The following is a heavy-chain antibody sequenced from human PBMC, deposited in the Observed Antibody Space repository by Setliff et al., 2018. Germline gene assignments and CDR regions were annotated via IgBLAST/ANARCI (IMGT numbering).Heavy chain of an antibody. CDR1: GGSISSYY. CDR2: IYYSGST. CDR3: AREGYYNFWSGFMDV. V-gene: IGHV4-59*01. J-gene: IGHJ6*02. Sequence: SETLSLTCTVSGGSISSYYWSWIRQPPGKGLEWIGYIYYSGSTNYNPSLKSRVTISVDTSKNQFFLKLSSVTAADTAVYYCAREGYYNFWSGFMDVWGQGTTVTSP. D-gene: IGHD3-3*01.